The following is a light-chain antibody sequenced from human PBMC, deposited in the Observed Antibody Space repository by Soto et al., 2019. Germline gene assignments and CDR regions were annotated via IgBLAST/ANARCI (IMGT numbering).Light chain of an antibody. CDR1: ASDVAAYNY. CDR3: SSFSTSNYFV. V-gene: IGLV2-8*01. CDR2: EVS. Sequence: QPPAASGSPVKSVTISCTGSASDVAAYNYVSWYQQHPCKAPKLIIYEVSKWPSGVPDRFSGSKSGNTAALAVSGLQAEDAADYYCSSFSTSNYFVFGSGTKVTVL. J-gene: IGLJ1*01.